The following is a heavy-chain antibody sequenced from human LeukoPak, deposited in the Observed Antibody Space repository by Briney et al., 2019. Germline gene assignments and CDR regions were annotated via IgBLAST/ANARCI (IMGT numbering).Heavy chain of an antibody. CDR2: IKQDGSEK. CDR3: ARDEYCSSTICYAFDI. CDR1: GFTFSNSW. Sequence: GGSLRLSCAASGFTFSNSWMHWVRQVPGKGLEWVANIKQDGSEKNYVDSVRGRFTVSRDNAKNSLYLQMNSLRAEDTAVYYCARDEYCSSTICYAFDIWGQGTMVTVSS. J-gene: IGHJ3*02. V-gene: IGHV3-7*01. D-gene: IGHD2-2*01.